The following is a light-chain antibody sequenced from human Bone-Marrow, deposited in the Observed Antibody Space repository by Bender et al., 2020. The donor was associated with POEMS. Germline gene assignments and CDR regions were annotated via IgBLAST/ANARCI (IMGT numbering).Light chain of an antibody. CDR2: KDR. Sequence: AARITCSGDALTKQYVYWSQQKPGQAPVMVIYKDRERPSGIPERFSGSSSGTIVTLTISGVQAEDEADYYCQSADSSLTTVLFGGGTKLTVL. V-gene: IGLV3-25*03. CDR1: ALTKQY. CDR3: QSADSSLTTVL. J-gene: IGLJ2*01.